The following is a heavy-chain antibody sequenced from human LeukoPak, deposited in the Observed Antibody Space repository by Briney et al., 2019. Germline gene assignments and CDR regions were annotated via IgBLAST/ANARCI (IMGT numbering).Heavy chain of an antibody. Sequence: PSETLSLTCTVSGGSISSYYWSWGRQPPGKGREGIGDIYYSGSTNYNPSLKSRVTISVDPSKTQFSLKLSSVTAADTAVYYCARSEGVSYYYMDVWGKGTTVTVSS. CDR3: ARSEGVSYYYMDV. CDR1: GGSISSYY. V-gene: IGHV4-59*01. CDR2: IYYSGST. J-gene: IGHJ6*03. D-gene: IGHD2-8*01.